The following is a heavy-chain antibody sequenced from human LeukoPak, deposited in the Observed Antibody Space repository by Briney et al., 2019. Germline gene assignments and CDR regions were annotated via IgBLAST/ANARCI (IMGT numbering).Heavy chain of an antibody. V-gene: IGHV3-23*01. D-gene: IGHD2-15*01. CDR3: AKTTVGYSSGRFPGWPADY. CDR2: IFGSGGSA. CDR1: GFAFGSYA. Sequence: PGGSLRLSCTASGFAFGSYAMYWVRQAPGKGLEWVSGIFGSGGSAHYADPVKGRLTISRDNSKNTVYLEMNSLGVEDTAVYYCAKTTVGYSSGRFPGWPADYWGQGTLVTISS. J-gene: IGHJ4*02.